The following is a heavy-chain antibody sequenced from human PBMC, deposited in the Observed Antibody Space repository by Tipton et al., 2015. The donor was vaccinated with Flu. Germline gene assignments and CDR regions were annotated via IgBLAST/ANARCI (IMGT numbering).Heavy chain of an antibody. J-gene: IGHJ4*02. V-gene: IGHV3-30*04. D-gene: IGHD5-24*01. CDR1: GFTFSSYS. CDR2: LSNDGSKT. CDR3: ARDRGYVSPQSHGVQFWLRSFDN. Sequence: RSLRLSCAASGFTFSSYSMHWARQAPGKGLEWVAVLSNDGSKTYYADSVKGRFTISRDFSKSTLYLQMHTLRPEDTAPYFCARDRGYVSPQSHGVQFWLRSFDNWGQGTLVTVSS.